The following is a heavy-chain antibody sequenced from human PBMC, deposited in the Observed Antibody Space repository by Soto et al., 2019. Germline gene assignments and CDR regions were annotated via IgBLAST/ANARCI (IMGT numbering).Heavy chain of an antibody. CDR2: INPSGGST. Sequence: GASVKVSCKASGYTFTSYYMHWVRQAPGQGLEWMGIINPSGGSTSYAQKFQGRVTMTRDTSTSTVYMELSSLRSEDTAVYYCARRGGGSGYSYGPEAFDIWGQGTMVTVSS. CDR3: ARRGGGSGYSYGPEAFDI. V-gene: IGHV1-46*01. D-gene: IGHD5-18*01. J-gene: IGHJ3*02. CDR1: GYTFTSYY.